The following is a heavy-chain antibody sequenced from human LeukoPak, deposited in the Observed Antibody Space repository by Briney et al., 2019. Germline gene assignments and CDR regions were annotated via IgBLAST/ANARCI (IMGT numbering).Heavy chain of an antibody. Sequence: ASVKVSCKASGYTFTNYAMNWVRQAPGQGLEWMGWINTNTGNPTHAQGFTGRFVFSLDTSVSTAYLQISSLKAEDTAVYYCARDRSPPDYDILALWGQGTMVTVSS. CDR1: GYTFTNYA. CDR2: INTNTGNP. J-gene: IGHJ3*01. D-gene: IGHD3-9*01. V-gene: IGHV7-4-1*02. CDR3: ARDRSPPDYDILAL.